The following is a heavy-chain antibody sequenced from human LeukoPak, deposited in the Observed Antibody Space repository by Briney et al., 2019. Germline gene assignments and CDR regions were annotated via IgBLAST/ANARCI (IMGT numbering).Heavy chain of an antibody. V-gene: IGHV4-34*01. CDR1: GGSFSGYY. Sequence: SETLSLTCAVYGGSFSGYYWSWIRQPPGKGLEWIGEINHSGSTNYNPSLKSRVTISVDTSKNQFSLKLSSVTAADTAVYYCARGPPWATFDYWGQGTLVTVSS. CDR3: ARGPPWATFDY. D-gene: IGHD5-12*01. CDR2: INHSGST. J-gene: IGHJ4*02.